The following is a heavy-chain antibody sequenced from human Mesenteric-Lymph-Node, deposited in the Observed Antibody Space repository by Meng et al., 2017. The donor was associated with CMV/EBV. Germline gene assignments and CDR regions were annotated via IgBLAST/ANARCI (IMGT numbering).Heavy chain of an antibody. CDR1: GFTFEDYA. CDR3: ARSPAHGILPQHHVSFDY. D-gene: IGHD3-3*01. Sequence: GGSLRLSCAASGFTFEDYAMHWVRQAPGKGLEWVSGINWNSNNVGYADSVKGRFTISRDNAKKSLYLQMISLRAEDTALYYCARSPAHGILPQHHVSFDYWGQGTLVTVSS. CDR2: INWNSNNV. J-gene: IGHJ4*02. V-gene: IGHV3-9*01.